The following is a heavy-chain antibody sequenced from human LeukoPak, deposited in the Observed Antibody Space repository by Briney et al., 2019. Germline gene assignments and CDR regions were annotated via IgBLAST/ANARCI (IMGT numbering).Heavy chain of an antibody. CDR2: ISYDGSNK. CDR3: ARDRIPSSSYAPLE. J-gene: IGHJ4*02. Sequence: GGSLRLSCAASGFTFSSYAMHWVRQAPGKGLEWVAVISYDGSNKYYADSVKGRFTISRDNSKDTLYLQMNSLRAEDTAVYYCARDRIPSSSYAPLEWGQGTLVTVSS. V-gene: IGHV3-30-3*01. CDR1: GFTFSSYA. D-gene: IGHD2-15*01.